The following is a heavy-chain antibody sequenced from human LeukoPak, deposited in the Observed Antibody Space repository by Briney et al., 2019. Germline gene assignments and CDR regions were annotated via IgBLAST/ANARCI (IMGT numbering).Heavy chain of an antibody. CDR3: ARHSSDYYGPFDY. V-gene: IGHV4-4*07. J-gene: IGHJ4*02. D-gene: IGHD6-19*01. Sequence: SETLSLTCTVSGDSICIYYWSWIRQPAGKGLEWIGRIYTSGSTNYNPSLKSRVTMSVDTSKNQFSLKLSSVTAADTAVYFCARHSSDYYGPFDYWGQGTLVTVSS. CDR2: IYTSGST. CDR1: GDSICIYY.